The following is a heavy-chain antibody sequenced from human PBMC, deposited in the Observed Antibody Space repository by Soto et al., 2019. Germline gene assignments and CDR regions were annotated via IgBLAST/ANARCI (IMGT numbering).Heavy chain of an antibody. J-gene: IGHJ4*02. CDR2: TIPILDVA. CDR3: ARDSPIGSTYSGYDAIDS. Sequence: QVQLVQSGAEVKKPGSSVKVSCKASGGTFSTSTFTWVRQAPGQGLEWMGRTIPILDVADYAQDFQGRVTITAXTXTXTXNRAPTSLTSKDTAVYYCARDSPIGSTYSGYDAIDSWGQGTLVTVSS. D-gene: IGHD5-12*01. CDR1: GGTFSTST. V-gene: IGHV1-69*08.